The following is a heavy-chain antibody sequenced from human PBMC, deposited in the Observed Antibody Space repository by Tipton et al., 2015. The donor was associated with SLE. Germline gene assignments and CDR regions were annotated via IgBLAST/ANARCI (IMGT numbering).Heavy chain of an antibody. J-gene: IGHJ4*02. Sequence: SLRLSCAASGFTFDDYAMHWVRQAPGKGLEWVSGISWNSGSIGYADSVKGRFTISRDNAKNSLYLQMNSLRAEDMALYYCARGQIAARPDYFDYWGQGTLVTVSS. CDR1: GFTFDDYA. V-gene: IGHV3-9*03. CDR3: ARGQIAARPDYFDY. CDR2: ISWNSGSI. D-gene: IGHD6-6*01.